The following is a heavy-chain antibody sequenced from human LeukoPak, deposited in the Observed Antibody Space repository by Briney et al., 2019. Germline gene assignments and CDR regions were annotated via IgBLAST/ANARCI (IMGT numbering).Heavy chain of an antibody. J-gene: IGHJ4*02. Sequence: GGSLRLSCVASGFTFNIYWMHWVRQAPGKGLVWVSRIKSDGSTTNYADSVKGRFTISRDNAKNTLYLQMNSLRAEDTAVYYCARDLKRNDQGSTGYSLDYWGQGTLVTVSS. V-gene: IGHV3-74*01. CDR1: GFTFNIYW. CDR2: IKSDGSTT. D-gene: IGHD3-22*01. CDR3: ARDLKRNDQGSTGYSLDY.